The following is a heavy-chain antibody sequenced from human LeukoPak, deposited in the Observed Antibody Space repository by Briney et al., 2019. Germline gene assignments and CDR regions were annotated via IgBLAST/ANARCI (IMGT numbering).Heavy chain of an antibody. CDR3: ARGLYYYDSSGYYYFFDC. D-gene: IGHD3-22*01. J-gene: IGHJ4*02. Sequence: VALSLTRVDYGGSLRGYYWRWIHQPPGKGLKWVGEINHSGCTNDNPTLKSRVTISVDTSENQFTLKLSSMSAAGTAVYCCARGLYYYDSSGYYYFFDCWGQGTLVTVSS. CDR2: INHSGCT. V-gene: IGHV4-34*01. CDR1: GGSLRGYY.